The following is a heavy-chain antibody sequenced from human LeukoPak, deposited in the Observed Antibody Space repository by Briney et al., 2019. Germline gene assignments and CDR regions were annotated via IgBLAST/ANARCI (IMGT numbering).Heavy chain of an antibody. V-gene: IGHV3-13*01. CDR1: GFTLSSYD. CDR3: ARAGYGSGSYRSYYYGMDV. J-gene: IGHJ6*02. Sequence: GGSLRLSCAASGFTLSSYDMHWVRQATGKGLEWVSAIGTAGDTYYPGSVKGRFTISRENAKNSLYLQMNSLRAGDTAVYYCARAGYGSGSYRSYYYGMDVWGQGTTVTVSS. CDR2: IGTAGDT. D-gene: IGHD3-10*01.